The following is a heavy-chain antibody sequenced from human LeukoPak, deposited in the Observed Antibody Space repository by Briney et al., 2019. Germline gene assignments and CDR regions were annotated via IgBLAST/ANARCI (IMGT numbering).Heavy chain of an antibody. CDR3: ARAYYDFWSGYYGEPYYFDY. CDR2: INSDGSST. CDR1: GFTFSSYW. Sequence: QAGGSLRLSCAASGFTFSSYWMHWVRQAPGKGLAWVSRINSDGSSTSYADSVKGRFTISRDNAKNTLYLQMNSLRAEDTAVYYCARAYYDFWSGYYGEPYYFDYWGQGTLVTVSS. D-gene: IGHD3-3*01. V-gene: IGHV3-74*01. J-gene: IGHJ4*02.